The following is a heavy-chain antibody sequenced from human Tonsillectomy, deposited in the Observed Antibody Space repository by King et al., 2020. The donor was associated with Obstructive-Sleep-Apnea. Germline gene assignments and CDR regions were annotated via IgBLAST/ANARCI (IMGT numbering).Heavy chain of an antibody. Sequence: VQLVESGGGVVQPGRSMRLSCAASGLTFRSYAMHWVLQAPGKGVEWVGGISYDGSNKHYADAVKGRFTISRDNSKNTLYRQMNSLRAEDTAVNYCASPGGGPAMVRGVGAYYYYYGMDVWGQGTTVTVSS. CDR2: ISYDGSNK. D-gene: IGHD3-10*01. J-gene: IGHJ6*02. CDR1: GLTFRSYA. CDR3: ASPGGGPAMVRGVGAYYYYYGMDV. V-gene: IGHV3-30-3*01.